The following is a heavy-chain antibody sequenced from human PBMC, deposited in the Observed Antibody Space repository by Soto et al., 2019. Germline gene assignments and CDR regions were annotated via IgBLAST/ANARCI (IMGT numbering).Heavy chain of an antibody. CDR2: ISGSSSYI. CDR1: GFTFSSHN. J-gene: IGHJ3*02. V-gene: IGHV3-21*01. Sequence: EVQLVESGGGLVKPGGSLRLSCAASGFTFSSHNMNWVRQAPGKVLEWVSCISGSSSYIFYADSVKGRFTISRDNAKNSLYLQMNSLRVEDTAVYYCARTDYGDYVRGAFDIWGQGTMVTVSS. CDR3: ARTDYGDYVRGAFDI. D-gene: IGHD4-17*01.